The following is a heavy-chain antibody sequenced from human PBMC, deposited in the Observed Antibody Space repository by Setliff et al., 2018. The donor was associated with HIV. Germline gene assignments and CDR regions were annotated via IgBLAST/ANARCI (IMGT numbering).Heavy chain of an antibody. V-gene: IGHV4-31*03. Sequence: PSETLSLTCTVSGGSISSGGYYWSWIRQHPGKGLEWIGYIYYSGSTYYNPSLKSRVTISVDTSKNQFSLKLSSVTAADTAVYYCARARRQLPASYYYYYMDVWGKGTTVTVSS. J-gene: IGHJ6*03. D-gene: IGHD6-6*01. CDR1: GGSISSGGYY. CDR3: ARARRQLPASYYYYYMDV. CDR2: IYYSGST.